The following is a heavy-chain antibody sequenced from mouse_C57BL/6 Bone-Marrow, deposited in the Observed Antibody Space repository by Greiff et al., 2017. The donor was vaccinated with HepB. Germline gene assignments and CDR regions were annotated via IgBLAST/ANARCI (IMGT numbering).Heavy chain of an antibody. CDR1: GYTFTSYG. J-gene: IGHJ2*01. CDR3: ASRILGY. Sequence: VKLQESGAELARPGASVKLSCKASGYTFTSYGISWVKQRTGQGLEWIGEIYPRSGNTYYNEKFKGKATLTADKSSSTAYMELRSLTSEDSAVYFCASRILGYWGQGTTLTVSS. D-gene: IGHD1-1*01. CDR2: IYPRSGNT. V-gene: IGHV1-81*01.